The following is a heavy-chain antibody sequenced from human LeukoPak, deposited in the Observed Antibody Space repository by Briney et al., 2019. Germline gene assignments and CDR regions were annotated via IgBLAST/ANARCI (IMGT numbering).Heavy chain of an antibody. D-gene: IGHD3-22*01. CDR2: ISGSGGST. J-gene: IGHJ2*01. CDR3: AKVGIRISLIVVVFTTADDSYFDL. Sequence: QSGGSLRLSCAASGFTFSNYAMSWVRQAPGKGLEWVSGISGSGGSTYYADSVKGRLTISRDNSKNTLYLQMDSLGAEDTAVYYCAKVGIRISLIVVVFTTADDSYFDLWGRGTLVTVSS. CDR1: GFTFSNYA. V-gene: IGHV3-23*01.